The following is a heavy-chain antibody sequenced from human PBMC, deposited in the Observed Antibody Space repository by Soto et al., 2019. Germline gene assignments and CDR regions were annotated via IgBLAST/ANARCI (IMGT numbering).Heavy chain of an antibody. Sequence: GGSLRLSCAASGFTFSSYAMHWVRQAPGKGLEWVAVISYDGSNKYYADSVKGRFTISRDNSKNTLYLQMNSLRAEDTAVYYCARDKAYYDILTGYEAFDIWGQGTMVTVSS. CDR3: ARDKAYYDILTGYEAFDI. J-gene: IGHJ3*02. CDR1: GFTFSSYA. V-gene: IGHV3-30-3*01. D-gene: IGHD3-9*01. CDR2: ISYDGSNK.